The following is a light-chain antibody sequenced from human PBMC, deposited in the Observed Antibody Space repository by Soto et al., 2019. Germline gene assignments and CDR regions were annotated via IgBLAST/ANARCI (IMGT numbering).Light chain of an antibody. Sequence: QSVLTQPPSVSAAPGQKVTISCSGSSSNIENNYVSWYQQLPGTAPKLLIYENNNRPSEIPDRFSGSKSGTSATLGITGLQTGDEADYYCGTWDNSLNTVVFGGGTKLTVL. CDR2: ENN. CDR1: SSNIENNY. V-gene: IGLV1-51*02. CDR3: GTWDNSLNTVV. J-gene: IGLJ2*01.